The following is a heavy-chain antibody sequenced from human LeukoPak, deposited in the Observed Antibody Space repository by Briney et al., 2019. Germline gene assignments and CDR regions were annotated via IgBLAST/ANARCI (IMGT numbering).Heavy chain of an antibody. D-gene: IGHD3-3*01. J-gene: IGHJ6*03. CDR2: ISSSSSTI. Sequence: GGSLRLSCAASGFTFSSYSMNWVRQAPGKGLEWVSYISSSSSTIYYADSVKGRFTISRDNAKNSLYLQMNSLRAEDTAVYYCAREVLWSGYYPYYYYMDVWGKGTTVTVS. V-gene: IGHV3-48*01. CDR3: AREVLWSGYYPYYYYMDV. CDR1: GFTFSSYS.